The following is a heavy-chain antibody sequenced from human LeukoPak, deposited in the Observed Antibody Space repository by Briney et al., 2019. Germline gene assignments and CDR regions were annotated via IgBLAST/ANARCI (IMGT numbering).Heavy chain of an antibody. CDR2: IWYDGSNK. V-gene: IGHV3-33*01. Sequence: PGGSLRLSCAASGFTFSSYGMHWVRQAPGKGLEWVAVIWYDGSNKYYADSVKGRFTISRDKSKNTLYLQMNSMRAEDTAVYYCARDPAPLPVSYFDYWGQGTLVTVSS. CDR3: ARDPAPLPVSYFDY. J-gene: IGHJ4*02. CDR1: GFTFSSYG.